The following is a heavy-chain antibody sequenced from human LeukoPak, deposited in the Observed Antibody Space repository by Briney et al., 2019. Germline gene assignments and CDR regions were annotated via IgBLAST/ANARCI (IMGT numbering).Heavy chain of an antibody. CDR2: IYYSGST. CDR3: ARNNSIIENFDS. J-gene: IGHJ4*02. V-gene: IGHV4-39*01. CDR1: GGPISRSPKFY. Sequence: SETLSLTCTIGGGPISRSPKFYWGWIRQFPGKGLEWIGSIYYSGSTYYNPSLKSRVTITVDTSKNQFSLNLISVTAADTALYYCARNNSIIENFDSWGQGTLVTVSS. D-gene: IGHD1-1*01.